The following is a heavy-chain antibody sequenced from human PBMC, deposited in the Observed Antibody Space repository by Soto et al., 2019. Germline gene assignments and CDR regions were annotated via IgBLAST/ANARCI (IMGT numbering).Heavy chain of an antibody. Sequence: SETLSLTCTVSGGSISSYYWSWIRQPPGKGLEWIGYIYYSGSTNYNPSLKSRVTISVDTSKNQFSLKLSSVTAADTAVYYCARGLRYFDWLLWEDYYYYYMDVWGKGTTVTVSS. D-gene: IGHD3-9*01. CDR1: GGSISSYY. CDR3: ARGLRYFDWLLWEDYYYYYMDV. J-gene: IGHJ6*03. CDR2: IYYSGST. V-gene: IGHV4-59*01.